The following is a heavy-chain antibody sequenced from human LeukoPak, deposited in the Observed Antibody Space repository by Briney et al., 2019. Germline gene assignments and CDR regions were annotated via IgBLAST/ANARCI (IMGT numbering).Heavy chain of an antibody. Sequence: PGRSLRLSCAASGFTFDDYAMHWVRQAPGKGLEWVSGISWNSVYIGYADSVKGRFTISRDNAKNSLYLQMNSLRSEDTALYYCAKDILRLRGVVSGAFDIWGQGTMVTVSS. D-gene: IGHD3-10*01. CDR3: AKDILRLRGVVSGAFDI. CDR1: GFTFDDYA. V-gene: IGHV3-9*01. CDR2: ISWNSVYI. J-gene: IGHJ3*02.